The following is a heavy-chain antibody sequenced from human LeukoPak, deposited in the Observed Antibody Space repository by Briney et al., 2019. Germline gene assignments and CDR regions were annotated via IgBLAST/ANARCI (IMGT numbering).Heavy chain of an antibody. CDR2: IWYDGSKK. V-gene: IGHV3-33*01. CDR1: GFIFSSYG. Sequence: PGRSLRLSCAASGFIFSSYGLHWVRQAPGKGLEWVAVIWYDGSKKYYADSVKGRFTISRDNSKNTLYLQMNSLRAEDTAVYYCARGGMDAFDIWGQGTMVTVSS. CDR3: ARGGMDAFDI. D-gene: IGHD3-16*01. J-gene: IGHJ3*02.